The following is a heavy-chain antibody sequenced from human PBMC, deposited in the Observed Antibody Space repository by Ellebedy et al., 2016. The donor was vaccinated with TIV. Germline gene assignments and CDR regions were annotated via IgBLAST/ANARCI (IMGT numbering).Heavy chain of an antibody. J-gene: IGHJ6*02. CDR1: GYTFTSYY. CDR3: AREWLVRYYYYYYGMDV. Sequence: AASVKVSCEASGYTFTSYYMHWVRQAPGQGLEWMGIINPSGGSTSYAQKFQGRVTMTRDTSTSTVYMELSSLRSEDTAVYYCAREWLVRYYYYYYGMDVWGQGTTVTVSS. D-gene: IGHD6-19*01. CDR2: INPSGGST. V-gene: IGHV1-46*01.